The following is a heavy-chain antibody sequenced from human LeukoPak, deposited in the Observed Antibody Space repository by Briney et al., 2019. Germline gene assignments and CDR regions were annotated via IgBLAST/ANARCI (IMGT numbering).Heavy chain of an antibody. V-gene: IGHV3-64D*09. J-gene: IGHJ4*02. Sequence: GRSLRLSCAASGFTFSNYGMHWVRQARGKGLEYVSGISANGGSTYYTDPVKGRFTISGDNSKNTLYLQMSSLRADDTAVYYCVIFVPSYSFDYWGQGTLVTVSS. CDR1: GFTFSNYG. CDR3: VIFVPSYSFDY. CDR2: ISANGGST. D-gene: IGHD2-2*01.